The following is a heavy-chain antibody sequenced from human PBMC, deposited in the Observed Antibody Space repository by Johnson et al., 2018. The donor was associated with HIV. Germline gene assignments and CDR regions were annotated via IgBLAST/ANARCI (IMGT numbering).Heavy chain of an antibody. D-gene: IGHD3-16*01. CDR2: ISSSDTTI. V-gene: IGHV3-11*04. CDR1: GFTFSDYY. Sequence: VQLVESGGGLVKPGGSLRLSCAASGFTFSDYYMSWIRQAPGKGLEWVSYISSSDTTIYYADSVKGRFTISRDNAKNLIYLQMNSLRADDTAVYYCARGGRAKDAFDIWGQGTMVTVSS. J-gene: IGHJ3*02. CDR3: ARGGRAKDAFDI.